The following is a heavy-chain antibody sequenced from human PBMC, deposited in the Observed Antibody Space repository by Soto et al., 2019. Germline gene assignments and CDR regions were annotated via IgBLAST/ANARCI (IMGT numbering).Heavy chain of an antibody. Sequence: PSETLSLTCTVSGGSISTYYWSWIRRPPGKGLEWIGYIYYSGSTNYNPSLRSRVTISVDTSKSQFSLNLSSMTAADTAVYYCARLRGYTNGYRNAAFDVWGQGPMVTVSS. CDR2: IYYSGST. CDR1: GGSISTYY. J-gene: IGHJ3*01. CDR3: ARLRGYTNGYRNAAFDV. V-gene: IGHV4-59*01. D-gene: IGHD5-18*01.